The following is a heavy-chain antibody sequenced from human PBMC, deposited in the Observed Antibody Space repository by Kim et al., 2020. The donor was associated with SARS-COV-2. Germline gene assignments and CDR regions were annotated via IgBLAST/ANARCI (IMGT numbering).Heavy chain of an antibody. Sequence: ASVKVSCKVSGYTLTELSMHWVRQAPGKGLEWMGGFDPEDGETIYAQKFQGRVTMTEDTSTDTAYMELSSLRSEDTAVYYCATIRLNYYYYGMDVWGQGTTVTVSS. V-gene: IGHV1-24*01. J-gene: IGHJ6*02. CDR3: ATIRLNYYYYGMDV. D-gene: IGHD3-16*01. CDR2: FDPEDGET. CDR1: GYTLTELS.